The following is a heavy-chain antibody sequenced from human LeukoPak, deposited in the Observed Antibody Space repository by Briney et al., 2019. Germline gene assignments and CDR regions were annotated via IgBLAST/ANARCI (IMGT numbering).Heavy chain of an antibody. CDR1: GFTFSDYY. J-gene: IGHJ3*02. D-gene: IGHD5-24*01. CDR3: ASSAPKRWLQYSGAFDI. V-gene: IGHV3-11*01. Sequence: GGSLRLSCAASGFTFSDYYMSWIRQAPGKGLEWVSYISSSGSTINYADSVKGRFTISRDNAKNSLYLQMNSLRAEDTAVYYCASSAPKRWLQYSGAFDIWGQGTMVTVSS. CDR2: ISSSGSTI.